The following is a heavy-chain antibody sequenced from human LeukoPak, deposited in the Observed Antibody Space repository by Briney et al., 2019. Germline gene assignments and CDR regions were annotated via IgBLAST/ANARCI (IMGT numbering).Heavy chain of an antibody. J-gene: IGHJ4*02. D-gene: IGHD3-22*01. CDR3: ARGDHYYDSSGFIDY. V-gene: IGHV3-30*04. Sequence: GRSLRLSCAASGFTLNLYAMHWVRQAPGKGLEWVAVMSYDGSNKYYTDSVKGRFTISRDNSKNTLYVQINNLRPEDTAVYYCARGDHYYDSSGFIDYWGQGTLVTVSS. CDR2: MSYDGSNK. CDR1: GFTLNLYA.